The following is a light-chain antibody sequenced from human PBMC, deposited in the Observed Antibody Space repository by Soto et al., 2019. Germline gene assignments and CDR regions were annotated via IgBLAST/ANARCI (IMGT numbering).Light chain of an antibody. CDR3: QQRSNWRVGT. Sequence: EIVLTQSPATLSLSPGERATLSCRASQSVSSYLAWYQQKPGQAPRLLIYDASNRATGIPARFSGSGSGTDFTLTISSLEPEDFAVYYCQQRSNWRVGTVGQGTKLEIK. V-gene: IGKV3-11*01. CDR2: DAS. CDR1: QSVSSY. J-gene: IGKJ2*02.